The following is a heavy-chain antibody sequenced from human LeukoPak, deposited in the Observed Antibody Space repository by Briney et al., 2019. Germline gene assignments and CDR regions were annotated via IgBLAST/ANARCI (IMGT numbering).Heavy chain of an antibody. J-gene: IGHJ3*02. CDR3: ARRVATILDAFDI. V-gene: IGHV4-39*01. CDR2: IYYSGST. D-gene: IGHD5-12*01. Sequence: SETLSLTCTVSGGSISSSSYYWGWIRQPPGKGLEWIGSIYYSGSTYYNPSLKSRVTISVDTSKNQFSLKLSSVTAADTAVYYCARRVATILDAFDIWGQGTMVTVSS. CDR1: GGSISSSSYY.